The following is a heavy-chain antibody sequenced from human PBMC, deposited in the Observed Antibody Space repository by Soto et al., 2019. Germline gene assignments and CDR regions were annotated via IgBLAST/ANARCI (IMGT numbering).Heavy chain of an antibody. V-gene: IGHV3-23*01. CDR3: AKGKSTGDIDWFDP. CDR1: GFTLQNYA. D-gene: IGHD3-10*01. J-gene: IGHJ5*02. CDR2: LIGGHYGT. Sequence: GGSLRLSCTASGFTLQNYAMAWVRQAPGKGLEWVSTLIGGHYGTAYSYSVKGCFTVSRDNSKNCLYLQMNSLGVEDTAMYFCAKGKSTGDIDWFDPWGQGSLVTVSS.